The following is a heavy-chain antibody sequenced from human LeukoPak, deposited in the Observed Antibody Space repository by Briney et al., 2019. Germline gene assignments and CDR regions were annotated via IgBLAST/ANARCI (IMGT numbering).Heavy chain of an antibody. CDR2: MNPNSGNT. D-gene: IGHD3-10*01. CDR3: ARGRLWFRELLSVGFDP. V-gene: IGHV1-8*01. CDR1: GYTFTSYD. Sequence: ASVKVSCKASGYTFTSYDINWVRQATGQGLEWMGWMNPNSGNTGYAQKFQGRVTMTRNTSISTAYMELSSLRSEDTAVYYCARGRLWFRELLSVGFDPWGQGTLVTVSS. J-gene: IGHJ5*02.